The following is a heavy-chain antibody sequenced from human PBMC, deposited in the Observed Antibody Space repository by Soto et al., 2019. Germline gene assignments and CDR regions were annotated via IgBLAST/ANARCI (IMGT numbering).Heavy chain of an antibody. Sequence: SETLSLTCAVYGGSFSGYYWSWIRQPPGKGLEWIGEINHSGSTNYNPSLKSRVTISVDTSKNQFSLKLSSVPAADTAVYYCARGWGLATHLPFDYWGQGTLVTVSS. CDR3: ARGWGLATHLPFDY. J-gene: IGHJ4*02. CDR2: INHSGST. V-gene: IGHV4-34*01. D-gene: IGHD7-27*01. CDR1: GGSFSGYY.